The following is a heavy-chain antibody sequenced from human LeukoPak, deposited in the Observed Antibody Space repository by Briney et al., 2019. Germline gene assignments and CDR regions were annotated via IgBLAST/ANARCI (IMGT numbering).Heavy chain of an antibody. CDR1: GGSISSYF. V-gene: IGHV4-4*07. J-gene: IGHJ5*02. Sequence: SETLSLTCTVSGGSISSYFWSWIRQPAGKGLEWIGRIYTSGSTNYNPSLKSRVTMSVDTSKNQFSLKLSSVTAADTAAYYCAREYCSGRSCQYGNWFDPWGQGTLVTVSS. D-gene: IGHD2-15*01. CDR3: AREYCSGRSCQYGNWFDP. CDR2: IYTSGST.